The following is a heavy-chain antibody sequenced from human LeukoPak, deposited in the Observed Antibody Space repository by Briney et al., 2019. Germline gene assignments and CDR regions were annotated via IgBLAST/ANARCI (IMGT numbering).Heavy chain of an antibody. D-gene: IGHD3-10*01. CDR1: GYTFTDYY. Sequence: ASVKVSCKASGYTFTDYYMHWVRQAPGRGLEWMGWINPNSGDTNYVQKFQGRVTMTRDTSITTAYMELSSLRSDDTAMYYCARDRGRISDYYGSGRSLHYYMDVWGRGTTVTVSS. V-gene: IGHV1-2*02. CDR2: INPNSGDT. CDR3: ARDRGRISDYYGSGRSLHYYMDV. J-gene: IGHJ6*03.